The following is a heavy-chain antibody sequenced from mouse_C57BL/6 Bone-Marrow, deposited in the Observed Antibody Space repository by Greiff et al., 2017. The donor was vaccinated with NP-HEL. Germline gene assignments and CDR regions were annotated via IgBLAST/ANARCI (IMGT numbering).Heavy chain of an antibody. J-gene: IGHJ3*01. CDR3: ASERFYCYYGEGFAY. CDR2: ISSGGSYT. D-gene: IGHD1-2*01. CDR1: GFTFSSYG. Sequence: EVKLVESGGVLVKPGGSLKLSCAASGFTFSSYGMSWVRQTPDKRLEWVAHISSGGSYTYYHDSVKGRFTISRDNAKNTLYLQMSSLKSEDTAMYFCASERFYCYYGEGFAYWGQGTLVTVSS. V-gene: IGHV5-6*01.